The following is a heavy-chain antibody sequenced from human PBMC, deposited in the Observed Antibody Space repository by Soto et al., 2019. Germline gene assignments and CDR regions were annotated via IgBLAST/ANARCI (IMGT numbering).Heavy chain of an antibody. V-gene: IGHV3-48*02. CDR1: GFTFSSYS. CDR2: ISSSSSTI. Sequence: PGGSLRLSCAASGFTFSSYSMNWVRQAPGKGLEWVSYISSSSSTIYYADSVKGRFTISRDNAKNSLYLQMNSLRDEDTAVYYCARDLVVTMIVVVIPKDYYYGMDVWGQGTTVTVSS. J-gene: IGHJ6*02. CDR3: ARDLVVTMIVVVIPKDYYYGMDV. D-gene: IGHD3-22*01.